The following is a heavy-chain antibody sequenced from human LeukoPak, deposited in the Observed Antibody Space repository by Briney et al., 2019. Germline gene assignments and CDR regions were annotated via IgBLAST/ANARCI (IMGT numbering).Heavy chain of an antibody. J-gene: IGHJ4*02. Sequence: SVKVSCKASGYTFTGYYMHWVRQAPGQGLEWMGGIIPIFGTANYAQKFQGRVTITADESTSTAYMELSSLRSEDTAVYYCARDLNVRWLQLEGSPNYWGQGTLVTVSA. V-gene: IGHV1-69*13. CDR2: IIPIFGTA. D-gene: IGHD5-24*01. CDR1: GYTFTGYY. CDR3: ARDLNVRWLQLEGSPNY.